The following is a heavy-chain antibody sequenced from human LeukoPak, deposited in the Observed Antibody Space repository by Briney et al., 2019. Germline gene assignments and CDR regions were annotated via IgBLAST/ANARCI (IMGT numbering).Heavy chain of an antibody. V-gene: IGHV3-64D*06. CDR1: GFTFSSYA. Sequence: GGSLRLSCSASGFTFSSYAMHWVRQAPGKGLEFVSAISSNGCSTYYADSVKDRFTMSRDNSKNTLYLQMSSLRVEDTAVYYCVRRDSPSCYDYWGQGTLVTVSS. J-gene: IGHJ4*02. D-gene: IGHD2-2*01. CDR3: VRRDSPSCYDY. CDR2: ISSNGCST.